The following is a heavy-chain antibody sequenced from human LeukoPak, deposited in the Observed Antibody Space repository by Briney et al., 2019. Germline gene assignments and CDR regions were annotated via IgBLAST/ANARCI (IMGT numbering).Heavy chain of an antibody. V-gene: IGHV1-69*13. D-gene: IGHD3-10*01. J-gene: IGHJ4*02. CDR3: ARCSMVRGVMGPFDY. Sequence: GASVKVSCKASGGTFSSYAISWVRQAPGQGLGWMGGIIPIFGTANYAQKFQGRVTITADESTSTAYMELSSLRSEDTAVYYCARCSMVRGVMGPFDYWGQGTLVTVSS. CDR1: GGTFSSYA. CDR2: IIPIFGTA.